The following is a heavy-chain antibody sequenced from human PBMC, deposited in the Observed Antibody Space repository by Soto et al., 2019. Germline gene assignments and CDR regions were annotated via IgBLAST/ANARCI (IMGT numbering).Heavy chain of an antibody. CDR3: ARARNYYDSSGHLPGYDFDY. CDR2: IIPIFGTA. J-gene: IGHJ4*02. CDR1: GGTFSSYA. D-gene: IGHD3-22*01. V-gene: IGHV1-69*01. Sequence: QVQLVQSGAEVKKPGSSVKVSCKASGGTFSSYAISWVRQAPGQGLEWMGGIIPIFGTANYAQKFQGRVTITADESTSTAYMELSRLRSEDTAVYYCARARNYYDSSGHLPGYDFDYWGQGTLVTVSS.